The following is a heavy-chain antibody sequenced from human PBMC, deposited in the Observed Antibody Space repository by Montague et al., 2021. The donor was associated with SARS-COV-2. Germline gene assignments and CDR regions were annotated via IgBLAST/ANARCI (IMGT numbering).Heavy chain of an antibody. J-gene: IGHJ5*02. D-gene: IGHD3-22*01. V-gene: IGHV4-31*03. CDR1: GGPISSGGYY. CDR2: IYYSGST. CDR3: ARATRSIVVLNWFDP. Sequence: TLSLTCTVSGGPISSGGYYWSWIRQHPGKGLEWIGYIYYSGSTCYNPSLKSRVTISVDTSKNQFSLKLSSVTAADTAVYYCARATRSIVVLNWFDPWGQGTLVTVSS.